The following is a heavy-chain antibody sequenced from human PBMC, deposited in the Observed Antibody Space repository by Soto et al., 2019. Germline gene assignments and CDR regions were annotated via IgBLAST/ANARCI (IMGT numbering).Heavy chain of an antibody. Sequence: QVQLVESGGGVVQPGRSLRLSCAASGFTFSSYGMHWVRQAPGKGLEWVAVISYDGSNKYYADSVKGRFTISRDNSKTTLYLQMNSLRAEDTAVYYCAKAGLRFLEWLSRFQTFDYWGQGTLVTVSS. CDR2: ISYDGSNK. J-gene: IGHJ4*02. CDR1: GFTFSSYG. D-gene: IGHD3-3*01. V-gene: IGHV3-30*18. CDR3: AKAGLRFLEWLSRFQTFDY.